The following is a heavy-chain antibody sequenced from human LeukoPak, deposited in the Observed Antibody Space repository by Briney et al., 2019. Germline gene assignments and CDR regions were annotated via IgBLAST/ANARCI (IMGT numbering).Heavy chain of an antibody. J-gene: IGHJ4*02. Sequence: GGTLRLSCAASGFTFSSYGMSWVRQAPGKGLEWVSGIVGSGGSTFYADSVKGRFTISRDSSTNTVYLQMNSLRAEDTAIYYCAKGIMGAWGGFDYWGQGTLVTVSS. V-gene: IGHV3-23*01. CDR2: IVGSGGST. CDR3: AKGIMGAWGGFDY. D-gene: IGHD2-8*01. CDR1: GFTFSSYG.